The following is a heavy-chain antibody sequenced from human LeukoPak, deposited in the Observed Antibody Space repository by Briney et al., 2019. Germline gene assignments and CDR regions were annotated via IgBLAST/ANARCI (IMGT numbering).Heavy chain of an antibody. CDR3: AGTYYYDSSGYYPAFDY. CDR1: GYSFTDYA. Sequence: ASVRVSCKASGYSFTDYAMDWVRQAPGQRLEWMGWINAANGSTKYSQKFQGRVTITRDTSASRAYMELSSLRSEDTAVYYCAGTYYYDSSGYYPAFDYWGQGTLVTVSS. V-gene: IGHV1-3*01. CDR2: INAANGST. J-gene: IGHJ4*02. D-gene: IGHD3-22*01.